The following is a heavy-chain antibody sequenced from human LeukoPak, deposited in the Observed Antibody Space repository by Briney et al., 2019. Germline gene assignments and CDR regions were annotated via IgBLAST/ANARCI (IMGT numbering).Heavy chain of an antibody. CDR1: GYTFTGYY. D-gene: IGHD1-26*01. J-gene: IGHJ4*02. V-gene: IGHV1-2*02. Sequence: ASVKVSCKASGYTFTGYYMHWVRQAPGQGLEWMGWINPNSGGTNYAQKFQGRVTMTRDTSISTAYMELSRLRSDETAVYYCARVGARYSGSYYPGYWGQGTLVTVSS. CDR2: INPNSGGT. CDR3: ARVGARYSGSYYPGY.